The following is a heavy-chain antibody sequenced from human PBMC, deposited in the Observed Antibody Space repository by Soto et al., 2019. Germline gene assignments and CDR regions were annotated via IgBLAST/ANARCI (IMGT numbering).Heavy chain of an antibody. CDR2: ISAYNGNT. D-gene: IGHD3-9*01. V-gene: IGHV1-18*01. CDR3: ARGDPRYYDILTGPHAFDI. CDR1: GYTFTSDG. J-gene: IGHJ3*02. Sequence: ASVNVSCKASGYTFTSDGISWVRQAPGQGLEWMGWISAYNGNTNYAQKLQGRVTMTTDTSTSTAYMELRSLRSDDTAVYYCARGDPRYYDILTGPHAFDIWSQGTMVTVSS.